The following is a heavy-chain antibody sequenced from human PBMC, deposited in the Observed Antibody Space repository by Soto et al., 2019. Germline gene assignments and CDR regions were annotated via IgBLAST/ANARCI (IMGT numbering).Heavy chain of an antibody. Sequence: GGSLRLSCAASGFTFSSYAMHWVRQAPGKGLEWVAVISYDGSNKYYADSVKGRFTISRDNSKNTLYLQMNSLRAEDTAVYYCARDRRELLDYWGQGTLVTVPQ. V-gene: IGHV3-30-3*01. CDR3: ARDRRELLDY. D-gene: IGHD1-26*01. J-gene: IGHJ4*02. CDR1: GFTFSSYA. CDR2: ISYDGSNK.